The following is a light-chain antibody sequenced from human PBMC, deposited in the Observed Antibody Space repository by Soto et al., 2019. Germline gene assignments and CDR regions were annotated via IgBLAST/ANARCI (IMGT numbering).Light chain of an antibody. CDR3: HQRQSWPRT. Sequence: EIVLTHSPATLSSFTGDRVTLSCRASQYINTILAWYQHRPGQAPRLLIYQTSIRAAGIPARFSASGSGTDFTLTISDVQPEDFALYYCHQRQSWPRTFGQGTKVDIK. V-gene: IGKV3-11*01. CDR1: QYINTI. J-gene: IGKJ1*01. CDR2: QTS.